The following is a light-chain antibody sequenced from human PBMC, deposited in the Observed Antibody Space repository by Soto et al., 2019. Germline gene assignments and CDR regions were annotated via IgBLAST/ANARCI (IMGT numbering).Light chain of an antibody. CDR3: QQYSNWPLT. CDR2: GAP. Sequence: EIVMTQSPATLSVSPGEGATLSCRASQSVSSNLAWYPQKPGQAPRLLILGAPTRATGIPARFSGSGSGTEFSLIISALQSEDFAIYYCQQYSNWPLTLGGGTKVGIK. V-gene: IGKV3-15*01. J-gene: IGKJ4*01. CDR1: QSVSSN.